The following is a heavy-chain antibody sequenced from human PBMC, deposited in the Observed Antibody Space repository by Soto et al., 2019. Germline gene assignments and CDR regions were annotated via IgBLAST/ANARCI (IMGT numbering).Heavy chain of an antibody. CDR2: ISYDGSNK. J-gene: IGHJ4*02. D-gene: IGHD6-13*01. CDR1: GFTFSSYG. Sequence: QVQLVESGGGVVQPGRSLRLSCAASGFTFSSYGMHWVRQAPGKGLEWVAVISYDGSNKYYADSVKGRFTISRDNSKNTLYLQMNSLRAEDTAVYYCAKDRDGFGAAAGFDYWGQGTLVTVSS. V-gene: IGHV3-30*18. CDR3: AKDRDGFGAAAGFDY.